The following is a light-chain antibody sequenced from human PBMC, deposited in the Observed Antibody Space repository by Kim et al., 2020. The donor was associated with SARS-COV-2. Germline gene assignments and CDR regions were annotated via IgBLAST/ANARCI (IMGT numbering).Light chain of an antibody. J-gene: IGKJ5*01. CDR2: GAS. Sequence: PGESATLSCRASRRVSNNYVVWYQQKPGQSPRLLIYGASSRATGIPDRFSGSGSGTDFTLTISRLEPEDSAIYYCQQYGSAPPITFGQGTRLEIK. V-gene: IGKV3-20*01. CDR3: QQYGSAPPIT. CDR1: RRVSNNY.